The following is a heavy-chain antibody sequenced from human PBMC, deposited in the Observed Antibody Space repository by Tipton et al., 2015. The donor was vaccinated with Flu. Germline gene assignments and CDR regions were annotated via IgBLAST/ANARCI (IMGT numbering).Heavy chain of an antibody. J-gene: IGHJ4*02. Sequence: GLVKPSETLSLTCTVSGGSISSGSYYWSWIRQPAGKGLEWIGRIYTSGSTNYNPSLKSRVTISVDTSKNQFSLKLSSVTAADTAVYYCARLSGSYALDYWGKGALVTVSS. CDR2: IYTSGST. V-gene: IGHV4-61*02. CDR3: ARLSGSYALDY. D-gene: IGHD1-26*01. CDR1: GGSISSGSYY.